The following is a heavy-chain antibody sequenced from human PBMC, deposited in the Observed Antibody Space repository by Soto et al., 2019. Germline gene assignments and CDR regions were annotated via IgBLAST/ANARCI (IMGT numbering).Heavy chain of an antibody. J-gene: IGHJ4*02. D-gene: IGHD5-18*01. CDR2: ITPIFGTA. CDR1: GGTFSSYA. CDR3: ARDLGVADTAMS. Sequence: QVQLVQSGAEVKKPGSSVKVSCKASGGTFSSYAISWVRQTPGQGLEWMGGITPIFGTANYAQTFQGRVTITADESTSTAYRELSSLRSEDTAVYYCARDLGVADTAMSWGQGTLVTVSS. V-gene: IGHV1-69*01.